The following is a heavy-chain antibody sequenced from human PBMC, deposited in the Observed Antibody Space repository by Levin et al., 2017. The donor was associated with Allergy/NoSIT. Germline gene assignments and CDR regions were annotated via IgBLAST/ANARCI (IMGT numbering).Heavy chain of an antibody. J-gene: IGHJ4*02. Sequence: PSETLSLTCTVSGGSISSSSYYWGWIRQPPGKGLEWIGSIYYSGSTYYNPSLKSRVTISVDTSKNQFSLKLSSVTAADTAVYYCASGKSWLFIDYWGQGTLVTVSS. V-gene: IGHV4-39*07. CDR1: GGSISSSSYY. CDR2: IYYSGST. D-gene: IGHD3-22*01. CDR3: ASGKSWLFIDY.